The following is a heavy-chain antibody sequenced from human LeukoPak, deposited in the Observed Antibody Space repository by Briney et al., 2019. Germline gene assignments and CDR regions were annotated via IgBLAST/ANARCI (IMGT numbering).Heavy chain of an antibody. J-gene: IGHJ4*02. CDR3: ARDLMGIAYRGAFYY. Sequence: GGSLRLSCTASGFTFGDYAMSWVRQAPGKGLEWVGFIRSKAYGGTTEYAASVKGRFTISRDDSKSIAYLQMNSLKTEDTAVYYCARDLMGIAYRGAFYYWGQGTLVTVSS. CDR2: IRSKAYGGTT. D-gene: IGHD6-13*01. V-gene: IGHV3-49*04. CDR1: GFTFGDYA.